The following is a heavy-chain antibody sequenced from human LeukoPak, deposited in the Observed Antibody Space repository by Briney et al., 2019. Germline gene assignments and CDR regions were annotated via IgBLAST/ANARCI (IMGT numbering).Heavy chain of an antibody. CDR1: GGTLSSYG. D-gene: IGHD6-13*01. V-gene: IGHV1-69*04. Sequence: SVKVSCKASGGTLSSYGISWVRQAPGQGLEWMGRIIHILGKANYAQKFQGRVTITADKSTRTAYMDLSSLTSEDTAVYYCARVTGAEDGYNWFDPWGQGTLVTVSS. CDR3: ARVTGAEDGYNWFDP. CDR2: IIHILGKA. J-gene: IGHJ5*02.